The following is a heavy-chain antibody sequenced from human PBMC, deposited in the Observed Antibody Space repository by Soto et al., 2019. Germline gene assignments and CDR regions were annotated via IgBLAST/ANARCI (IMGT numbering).Heavy chain of an antibody. CDR2: IYYSGST. CDR3: AGTRYDFWSGYEEVNWFDP. Sequence: SETLSLTCTVSGGSISSGGYYWSWIRQHPGKGLEWIGYIYYSGSTYYNPSLKSRVTISVDTSKNQFSLKLSSVTAADTAVYYCAGTRYDFWSGYEEVNWFDPWGQGTLVTVSS. J-gene: IGHJ5*02. CDR1: GGSISSGGYY. D-gene: IGHD3-3*01. V-gene: IGHV4-31*03.